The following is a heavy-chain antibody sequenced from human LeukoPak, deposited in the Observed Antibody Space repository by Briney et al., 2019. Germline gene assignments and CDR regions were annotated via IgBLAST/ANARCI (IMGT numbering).Heavy chain of an antibody. CDR3: ARGIAATGHYYYMDV. V-gene: IGHV3-21*01. CDR2: ISSSSSYI. CDR1: GFTFSSYS. J-gene: IGHJ6*03. Sequence: GGSLRLSCAASGFTFSSYSMNWVRQAPGKGLEWVSSISSSSSYIYYADSVKGRFTISRDNAKNSLYLQMNSLRAEDTAVYYCARGIAATGHYYYMDVWGKGTTVTVSS. D-gene: IGHD6-13*01.